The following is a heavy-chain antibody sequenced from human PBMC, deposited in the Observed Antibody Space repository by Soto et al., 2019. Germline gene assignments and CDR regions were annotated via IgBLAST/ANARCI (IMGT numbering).Heavy chain of an antibody. D-gene: IGHD3-10*01. J-gene: IGHJ4*02. CDR2: ISGSGGST. V-gene: IGHV3-23*01. Sequence: EVQLLESGGGLVQPGGSLRLSCAASGFTFSSYAMSWVRQAPGKGLEWVSAISGSGGSTYYADSVKGRFTISRDNSKNTLYLLMNSLRAEATAVYYCTKSDGSGCYSPTLFDSWGQGALVTVSS. CDR3: TKSDGSGCYSPTLFDS. CDR1: GFTFSSYA.